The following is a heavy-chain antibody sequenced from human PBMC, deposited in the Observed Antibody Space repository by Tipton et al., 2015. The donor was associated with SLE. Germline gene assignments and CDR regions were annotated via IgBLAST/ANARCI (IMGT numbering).Heavy chain of an antibody. CDR1: GFTFSDYY. CDR2: ISSSGSTI. J-gene: IGHJ3*02. V-gene: IGHV3-11*01. Sequence: GSLRLSCAASGFTFSDYYMSWIRQAPGKGLEWVSYISSSGSTIYYADSVKGRFTISRDNAKNSLYLQMNSLRAEDTAVYYCARDGWIGPGAVAKKEAFDIWGQGTMVTVSS. CDR3: ARDGWIGPGAVAKKEAFDI. D-gene: IGHD6-19*01.